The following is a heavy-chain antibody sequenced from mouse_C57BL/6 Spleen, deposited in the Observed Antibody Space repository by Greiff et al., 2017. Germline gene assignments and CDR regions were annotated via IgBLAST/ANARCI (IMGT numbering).Heavy chain of an antibody. Sequence: EVKVVESGEGLVKPGGSLKLSCAASGFTFSSYAMSWVRQTPEKRLEWVAYISSGGDYIYYADTVKGRFTISRDNARNTLYLQMSSLKTEDTAMYYCTRDHYYGSSYYFDYWGQGTTLTVSS. CDR3: TRDHYYGSSYYFDY. CDR2: ISSGGDYI. V-gene: IGHV5-9-1*02. J-gene: IGHJ2*01. D-gene: IGHD1-1*01. CDR1: GFTFSSYA.